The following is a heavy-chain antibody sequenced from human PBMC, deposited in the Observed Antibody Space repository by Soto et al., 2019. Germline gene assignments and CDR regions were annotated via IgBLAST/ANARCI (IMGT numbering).Heavy chain of an antibody. D-gene: IGHD3-3*01. CDR1: GHDITRRNW. Sequence: QVQLQESGPGLVKPSGTLSLNCAVSGHDITRRNWWSWVRQPPGKGLEWIGEIYHSGSTVYNPSLTTRVTMSVDLSENQFSLKLSSVTAADTAVYYCARGYENEGYDTYAFDVWGQGTMVTVSS. CDR2: IYHSGST. J-gene: IGHJ3*01. V-gene: IGHV4-4*02. CDR3: ARGYENEGYDTYAFDV.